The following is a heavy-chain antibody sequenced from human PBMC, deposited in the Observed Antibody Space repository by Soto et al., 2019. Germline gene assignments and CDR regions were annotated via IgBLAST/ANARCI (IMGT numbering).Heavy chain of an antibody. D-gene: IGHD6-19*01. V-gene: IGHV3-30-3*01. CDR2: ISYDGSNK. CDR1: GFTFRSYA. CDR3: ARDQQWLGYQYGMDV. Sequence: GGSLRLSCAASGFTFRSYAMYWVRQAPGKGLEWVAVISYDGSNKYYAASVKGRFTISRDNSKNTLYLQMNSLRPDDTAVYYCARDQQWLGYQYGMDVWGQGTTVTVSS. J-gene: IGHJ6*02.